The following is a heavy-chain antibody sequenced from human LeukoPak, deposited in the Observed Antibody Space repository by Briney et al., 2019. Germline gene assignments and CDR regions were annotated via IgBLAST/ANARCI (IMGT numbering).Heavy chain of an antibody. V-gene: IGHV1-2*02. CDR3: ARVSSSWADY. D-gene: IGHD6-13*01. CDR2: INSNSSDT. J-gene: IGHJ4*02. CDR1: GYTFAGYY. Sequence: GASVKVSCKASGYTFAGYYIHRVRQAPGQGLEWMGWINSNSSDTNYAQTLEGRVTMTRDTSISTAFMELSSLRSDDTAMYYCARVSSSWADYWGQGALVTVSS.